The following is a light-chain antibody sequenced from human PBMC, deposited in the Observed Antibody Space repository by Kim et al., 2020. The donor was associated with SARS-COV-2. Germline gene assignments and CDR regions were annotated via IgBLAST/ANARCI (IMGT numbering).Light chain of an antibody. V-gene: IGKV1-5*01. Sequence: SVGDRVTLTCRASHSISSWLAWYQQKPGKAPDLLVYDASTLKSGVPSRFSGRGSGAEFNLTIRNLRHGDFATYYCQQYFSPSPRTFGQGTKVDIK. CDR3: QQYFSPSPRT. CDR1: HSISSW. CDR2: DAS. J-gene: IGKJ1*01.